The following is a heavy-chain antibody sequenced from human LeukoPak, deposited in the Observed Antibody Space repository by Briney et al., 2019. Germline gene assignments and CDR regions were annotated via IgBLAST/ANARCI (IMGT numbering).Heavy chain of an antibody. Sequence: SETLSLTCTVSGDSISRYYWSWIRQPAGKGLEWIGRFYTIGSTNYNPSLKSRVTMSLDTSKNQFSLTRSSVTAADTAVYYCARSAPSVTSYYFGSWGQGTLVTVSS. CDR3: ARSAPSVTSYYFGS. CDR1: GDSISRYY. D-gene: IGHD4-17*01. J-gene: IGHJ4*02. V-gene: IGHV4-4*07. CDR2: FYTIGST.